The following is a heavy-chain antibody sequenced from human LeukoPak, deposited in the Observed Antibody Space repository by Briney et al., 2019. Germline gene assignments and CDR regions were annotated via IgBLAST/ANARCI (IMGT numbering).Heavy chain of an antibody. V-gene: IGHV1-69*13. Sequence: ASVKVSCKASGGTFISYAISWVRQAPGQGLEWMGGIIPIFGTANYAQKFQGRVTITADESTSTAYMELSSLRSEDTAVYYCARCIRDYYDSSGYYYSFDYWGQGTLVTVSS. J-gene: IGHJ4*02. D-gene: IGHD3-22*01. CDR1: GGTFISYA. CDR2: IIPIFGTA. CDR3: ARCIRDYYDSSGYYYSFDY.